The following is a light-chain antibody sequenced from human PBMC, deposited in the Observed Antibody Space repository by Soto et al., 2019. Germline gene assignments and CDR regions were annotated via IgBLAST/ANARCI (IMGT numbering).Light chain of an antibody. CDR1: QGISSY. CDR2: AAS. CDR3: QQYYSYPRT. Sequence: AIRITQSPSSLSASKGDRVTITCRASQGISSYLAWYQQKPGKAPKLLIYAASTLQSGVPSRFSGSGSGTDFTLTISCLQSEDFATYYCQQYYSYPRTLGQGTKVDIK. J-gene: IGKJ1*01. V-gene: IGKV1-8*01.